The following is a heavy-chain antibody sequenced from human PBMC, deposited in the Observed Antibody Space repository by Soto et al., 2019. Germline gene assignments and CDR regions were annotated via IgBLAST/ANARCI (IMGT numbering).Heavy chain of an antibody. Sequence: PGESLKISCKGSGYSFTSYWISWVRQMPGKGLEWMGRIDPSDSYTNYSPSFQGHVTISADKSISTAYLQWSSLKASDTAMYYCPRQLSEVLLWLGELNWSDPWGQGTLVT. D-gene: IGHD3-10*01. CDR2: IDPSDSYT. CDR3: PRQLSEVLLWLGELNWSDP. J-gene: IGHJ5*02. V-gene: IGHV5-10-1*01. CDR1: GYSFTSYW.